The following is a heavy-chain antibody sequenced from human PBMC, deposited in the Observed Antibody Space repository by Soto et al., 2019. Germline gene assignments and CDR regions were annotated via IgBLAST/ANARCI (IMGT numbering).Heavy chain of an antibody. CDR2: MNPNSGNT. J-gene: IGHJ6*02. D-gene: IGHD6-13*01. Sequence: GASVKVSCKASGYTFTSYDINWVRQATGQGLEWMGWMNPNSGNTGYAQKFQGRVTMTRNTSISTAYMELSSLRSEDTAVYYCARRAAAGTYYYYYYCMDVWGQGTTVTVSS. CDR1: GYTFTSYD. CDR3: ARRAAAGTYYYYYYCMDV. V-gene: IGHV1-8*01.